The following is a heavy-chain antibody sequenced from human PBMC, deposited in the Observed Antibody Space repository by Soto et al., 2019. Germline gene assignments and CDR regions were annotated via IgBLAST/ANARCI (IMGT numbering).Heavy chain of an antibody. V-gene: IGHV3-74*01. CDR2: VNPDGTIT. CDR1: GYTLSHYW. D-gene: IGHD3-9*01. J-gene: IGHJ4*02. CDR3: SYDTFCDKDF. Sequence: EVQLVESGGDVVQPVGSLRLSCAASGYTLSHYWMHWVRQAPGKGLVWVSRVNPDGTITTYADSVKGRFTISRDNAKNTLYLQMNSMGVEDTALYYWSYDTFCDKDFWGQGTPVTVSS.